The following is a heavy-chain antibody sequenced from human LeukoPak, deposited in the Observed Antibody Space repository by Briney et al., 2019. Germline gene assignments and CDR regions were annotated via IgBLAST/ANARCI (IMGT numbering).Heavy chain of an antibody. CDR3: AREISDLWSGSRGADI. J-gene: IGHJ3*02. V-gene: IGHV4-59*01. CDR1: GGSISGYH. Sequence: PSETLSLTCAASGGSISGYHWSWIRQAPGKGLEWIGYIYYTGDTSYNPSPKSRVTISVATPKNQFSLKLSSVTAADTAGYYCAREISDLWSGSRGADIWGQRTMVTVSP. CDR2: IYYTGDT. D-gene: IGHD3-3*01.